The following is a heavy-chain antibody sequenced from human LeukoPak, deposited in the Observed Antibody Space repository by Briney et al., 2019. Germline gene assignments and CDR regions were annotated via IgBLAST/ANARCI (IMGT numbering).Heavy chain of an antibody. CDR3: ATANWGFDY. CDR1: GYTLTELS. D-gene: IGHD7-27*01. V-gene: IGHV1-24*01. CDR2: FYPEDGET. Sequence: ASVKVSCKVSGYTLTELSMHWVRQAPGKRREWMGGFYPEDGETNYAQKFQGRVTMTEETSTDTAYMELSSLRSEDTAVYYCATANWGFDYWGQRTLVTVSS. J-gene: IGHJ4*02.